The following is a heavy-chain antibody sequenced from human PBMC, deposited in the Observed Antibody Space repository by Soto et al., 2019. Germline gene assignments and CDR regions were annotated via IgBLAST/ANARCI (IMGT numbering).Heavy chain of an antibody. CDR1: GYSFTSYW. D-gene: IGHD6-13*01. V-gene: IGHV5-51*01. CDR2: IYPGDSDT. J-gene: IGHJ3*02. Sequence: GESLKISCKGSGYSFTSYWIGWVRQMPGKGLEWMGIIYPGDSDTRYSPSFQGQVTISADKSISTAYLQWSSLKASDTAMYYCARLGPGIAAAGTLSGAFDIWGQGTMVTVSS. CDR3: ARLGPGIAAAGTLSGAFDI.